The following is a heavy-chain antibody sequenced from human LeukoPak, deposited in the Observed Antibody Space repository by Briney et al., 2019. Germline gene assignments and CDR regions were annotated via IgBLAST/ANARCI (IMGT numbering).Heavy chain of an antibody. CDR3: AKDPAPYSSGWFDY. CDR1: GFTFSSYS. D-gene: IGHD6-19*01. CDR2: ISSGSSFI. V-gene: IGHV3-21*04. J-gene: IGHJ4*02. Sequence: PGGSLRLSCAASGFTFSSYSMNWVRQAPGKGLEWVSSISSGSSFISCADSVKGRFTISRDNSKNSLYLQMNSLRAEDTAVYYCAKDPAPYSSGWFDYWGQGTLVTVSS.